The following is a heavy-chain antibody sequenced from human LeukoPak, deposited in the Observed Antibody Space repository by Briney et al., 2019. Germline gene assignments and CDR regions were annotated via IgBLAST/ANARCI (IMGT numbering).Heavy chain of an antibody. D-gene: IGHD1-26*01. J-gene: IGHJ4*02. CDR1: GGSISSYY. V-gene: IGHV4-59*08. Sequence: SETLSLTCTVSGGSISSYYWSWIRQPPGKGLEWIGYIYYSGSTNYNPSLKSRVTISVDTSKNQFSLKLSSVTAADTAVYYCARGGLGADFDYWGQGTLVTVSS. CDR2: IYYSGST. CDR3: ARGGLGADFDY.